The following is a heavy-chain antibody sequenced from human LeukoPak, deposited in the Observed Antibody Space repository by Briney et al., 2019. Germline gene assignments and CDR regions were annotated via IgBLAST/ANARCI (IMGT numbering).Heavy chain of an antibody. V-gene: IGHV4-30-2*01. J-gene: IGHJ5*02. Sequence: SQTLSLTCAVSGGSISSGGYSWSWIRQPPGKGLEWIGYIYHSGSTYYNPSLKSRVTISVDRSKNQFSLKLSSVTAADTAVYYCARDPGWEYSRDPLGQGTLVTVSS. CDR3: ARDPGWEYSRDP. CDR2: IYHSGST. CDR1: GGSISSGGYS. D-gene: IGHD6-6*01.